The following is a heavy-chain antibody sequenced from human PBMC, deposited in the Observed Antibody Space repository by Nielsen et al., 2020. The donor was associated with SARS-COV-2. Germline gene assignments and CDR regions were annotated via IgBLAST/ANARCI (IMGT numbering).Heavy chain of an antibody. CDR1: GYTLTELS. D-gene: IGHD1-7*01. Sequence: ASVKVSCKVSGYTLTELSMHWVRQAPGKELEGMGGFDPEDGETIYAQKFQGRVTMTEDTSTDTAYMELSSLRSEDTAVYYCATTPAYWATITGTTGNFDYWGQGTLVTVSS. CDR2: FDPEDGET. CDR3: ATTPAYWATITGTTGNFDY. J-gene: IGHJ4*02. V-gene: IGHV1-24*01.